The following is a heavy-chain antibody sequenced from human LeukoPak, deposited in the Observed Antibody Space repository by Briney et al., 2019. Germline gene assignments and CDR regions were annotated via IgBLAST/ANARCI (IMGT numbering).Heavy chain of an antibody. CDR3: ARILYCSGGSCYSGKYYFDY. J-gene: IGHJ4*02. CDR2: IDHSGST. D-gene: IGHD2-15*01. CDR1: GGSISSSNW. Sequence: PSGTLSLTCAVSGGSISSSNWWSWVRQPPGKGLEWIGEIDHSGSTNYNPSLKSRVTISVDKSKNQFSLKLSSVTAADTAVYYCARILYCSGGSCYSGKYYFDYWGQGTLVTVSS. V-gene: IGHV4-4*02.